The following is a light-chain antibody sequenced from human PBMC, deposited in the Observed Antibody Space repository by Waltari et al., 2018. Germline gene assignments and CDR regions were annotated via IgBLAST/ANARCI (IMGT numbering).Light chain of an antibody. V-gene: IGKV4-1*01. J-gene: IGKJ4*01. CDR3: QQYYSPPLT. CDR2: GAS. Sequence: DIVMTQSPDSLAVFLGERATLNCKSSQSIFYRSNNKNYLAWYQQKSGQPPKLLIYGASTRESGVPDRFSGSGSGTDFTLTISSLQAEDVAVYFCQQYYSPPLTFGGGTKVEIK. CDR1: QSIFYRSNNKNY.